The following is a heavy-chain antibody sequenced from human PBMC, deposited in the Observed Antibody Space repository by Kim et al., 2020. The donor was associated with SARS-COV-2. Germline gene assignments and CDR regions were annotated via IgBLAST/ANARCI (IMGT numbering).Heavy chain of an antibody. CDR3: ARLESSGYSDY. CDR2: IYYSGST. D-gene: IGHD3-22*01. Sequence: SETLSLTCTVSGGSINNYYWSWIRQPPGKGLDWIGYIYYSGSTGYNPSLKSRVTISVDTSKNQFSLKLSSVTAADTAVYYCARLESSGYSDYWGQGTLVTVSS. CDR1: GGSINNYY. J-gene: IGHJ4*02. V-gene: IGHV4-59*13.